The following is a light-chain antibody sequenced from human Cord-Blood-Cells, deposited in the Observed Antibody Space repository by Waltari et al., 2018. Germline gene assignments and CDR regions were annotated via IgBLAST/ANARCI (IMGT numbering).Light chain of an antibody. CDR1: QSVSSN. Sequence: EIVMTQSPATLSVSPGERATLSCRASQSVSSNLAWYQQKPGQAPRLRIYGASSRATGSPARFSGSGSGTEFTLTISSLQSEDFAVYYWQQYNNWPRTFGQGTKVEIK. CDR2: GAS. CDR3: QQYNNWPRT. V-gene: IGKV3-15*01. J-gene: IGKJ1*01.